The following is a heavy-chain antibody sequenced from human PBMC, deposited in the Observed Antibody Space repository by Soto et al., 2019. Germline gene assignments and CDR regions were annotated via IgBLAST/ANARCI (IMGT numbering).Heavy chain of an antibody. Sequence: GGSLRLSCAASGFTFSSYWMHWVRQAPGKGLVWVSRINSDGSSTSYADSVKGRFTISRDNAKNTLYLQMNSLRAEDTAVYYCARESGDWPLNWFDPWGQGTLVTVSS. CDR2: INSDGSST. J-gene: IGHJ5*02. V-gene: IGHV3-74*01. CDR1: GFTFSSYW. D-gene: IGHD2-21*02. CDR3: ARESGDWPLNWFDP.